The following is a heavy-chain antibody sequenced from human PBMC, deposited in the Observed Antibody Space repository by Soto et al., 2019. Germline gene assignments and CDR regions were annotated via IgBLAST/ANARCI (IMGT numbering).Heavy chain of an antibody. D-gene: IGHD3-22*01. CDR3: ATGIYDSSGYFHFDY. V-gene: IGHV1-24*01. Sequence: ASVKVSCKVSGYTLTELSMHWVRQAPGKGLEWMGGFDPEDGETIYAQKFQGRVTMTEDTSTDTAYMELSGLRSEDTAVYYCATGIYDSSGYFHFDYWGQGTLVTVSS. CDR1: GYTLTELS. CDR2: FDPEDGET. J-gene: IGHJ4*02.